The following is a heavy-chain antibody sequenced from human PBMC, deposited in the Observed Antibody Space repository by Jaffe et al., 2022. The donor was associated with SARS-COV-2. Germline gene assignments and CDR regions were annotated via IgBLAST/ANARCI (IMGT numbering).Heavy chain of an antibody. CDR2: MYTDGTT. V-gene: IGHV3-66*02. Sequence: EVQLVESGGGLVQPGGSLRLSCAASGLTVSSNYMSWVRQAPGKGLEWVSVMYTDGTTYYADSVKGRFTIARDNSKNTLYLQMNSLRAEDTAVYYCARVGYTQGPDYWGQGTLVTVSA. CDR1: GLTVSSNY. J-gene: IGHJ4*02. D-gene: IGHD5-12*01. CDR3: ARVGYTQGPDY.